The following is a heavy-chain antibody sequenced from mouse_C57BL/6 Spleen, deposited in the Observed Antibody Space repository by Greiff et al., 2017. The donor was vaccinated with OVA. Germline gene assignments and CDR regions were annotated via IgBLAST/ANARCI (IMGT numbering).Heavy chain of an antibody. Sequence: QVQLQQPGAELVMPGASVKLSCKASGYTFTSYWMHWVKQRPGQGLEWIGEIDPSDSYTNYNQKFKGKSTLTVDKSSSTAYMQLSSLTSEDSAVYSCSRSAYGSSFDYWGQGTTLTVSA. D-gene: IGHD1-1*01. V-gene: IGHV1-69*01. CDR3: SRSAYGSSFDY. J-gene: IGHJ2*01. CDR1: GYTFTSYW. CDR2: IDPSDSYT.